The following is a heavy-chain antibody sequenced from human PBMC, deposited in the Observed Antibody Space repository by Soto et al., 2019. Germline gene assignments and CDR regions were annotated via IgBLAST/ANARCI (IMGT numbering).Heavy chain of an antibody. CDR3: ARDGRGVVEVAATLPYYYGLDF. Sequence: ASVKVSCKASGYTFTSYYMHWVRQPPGQGLEWMGIINPSGGSTSYAQKFQCRVTMTRDTSTSTVYMELSSLRSEDTAVYYCARDGRGVVEVAATLPYYYGLDFWGQVNTVTVSS. CDR2: INPSGGST. V-gene: IGHV1-46*01. D-gene: IGHD2-15*01. J-gene: IGHJ6*02. CDR1: GYTFTSYY.